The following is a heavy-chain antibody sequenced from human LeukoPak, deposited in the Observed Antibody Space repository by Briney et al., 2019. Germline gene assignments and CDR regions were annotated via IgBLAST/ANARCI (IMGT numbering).Heavy chain of an antibody. CDR1: GGSISSSSYY. V-gene: IGHV4-39*01. CDR2: IYYSGST. Sequence: SQRLSLTCTVSGGSISSSSYYWGWIRQPPGKGLEWIGSIYYSGSTYYNPSLKSRVTISVDTSKNQFSLKLSSVTAADTAVYYCASRTPNNYYGSGSYSALFDYWGQGTLVTVSS. J-gene: IGHJ4*02. D-gene: IGHD3-10*01. CDR3: ASRTPNNYYGSGSYSALFDY.